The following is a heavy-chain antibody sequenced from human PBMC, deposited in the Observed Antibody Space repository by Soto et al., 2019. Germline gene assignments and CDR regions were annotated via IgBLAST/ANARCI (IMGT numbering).Heavy chain of an antibody. CDR1: GYTFTSYG. D-gene: IGHD3-3*01. CDR3: ARDVTLFGVVTHYYYYYGMDV. CDR2: ISAYNGNT. V-gene: IGHV1-18*01. Sequence: GASVKVSCKASGYTFTSYGISWVRQAPGQGLEWMGWISAYNGNTNYAQKLQGRVTMTTDTSTSTAYMELRSLRSDDTAVYYCARDVTLFGVVTHYYYYYGMDVWGHGTTVTVSS. J-gene: IGHJ6*02.